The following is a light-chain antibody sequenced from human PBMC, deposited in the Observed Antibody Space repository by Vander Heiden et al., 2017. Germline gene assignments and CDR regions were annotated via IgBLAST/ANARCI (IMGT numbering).Light chain of an antibody. J-gene: IGLJ1*01. CDR1: SSDVGSYNL. CDR3: CSYAGTHYV. V-gene: IGLV2-23*02. Sequence: QSALTQPAPVSGSPGQSTTIPCTGTSSDVGSYNLVSWYQQHPGKAPKLMIYEVSKRPPGVSNRFSGSKSGNTASLTISGLQAEDEADYYCCSYAGTHYVFGTGTKVTVL. CDR2: EVS.